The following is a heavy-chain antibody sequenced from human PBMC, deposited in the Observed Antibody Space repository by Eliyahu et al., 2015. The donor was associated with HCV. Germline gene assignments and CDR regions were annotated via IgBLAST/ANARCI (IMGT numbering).Heavy chain of an antibody. D-gene: IGHD3-10*02. CDR2: IYYSGTT. CDR1: GGSISSSYY. CDR3: ARATYVYGLDV. J-gene: IGHJ6*02. V-gene: IGHV4-61*01. Sequence: QVQLQESGPGLVKPSETLSLTCPVSGGSISSSYYWSWIRQPPGKGLEWIGSIYYSGTTNYNPSLKSRVTISLDTSKNQFSLKLSSVPAADTAVYYCARATYVYGLDVWGQGTTVTVSS.